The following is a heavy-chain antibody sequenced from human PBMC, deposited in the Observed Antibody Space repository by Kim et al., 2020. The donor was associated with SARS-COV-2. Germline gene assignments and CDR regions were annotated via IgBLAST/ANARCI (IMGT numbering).Heavy chain of an antibody. V-gene: IGHV3-30*18. J-gene: IGHJ6*02. CDR2: ISYDGSNK. CDR3: AKGKRGAKDRFSSWTPYYYYGMDV. CDR1: GFTSSSYG. Sequence: GGSLRLSCAASGFTSSSYGMHWVRQAPGKGLEWVAVISYDGSNKYYADSVKGRFTISRDNSKNTLYLQMNSLRAEDTAVYYWAKGKRGAKDRFSSWTPYYYYGMDVWGQGTTVTVSS. D-gene: IGHD6-13*01.